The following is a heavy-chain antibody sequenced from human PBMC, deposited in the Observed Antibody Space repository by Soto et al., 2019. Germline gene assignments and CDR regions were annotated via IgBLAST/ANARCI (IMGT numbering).Heavy chain of an antibody. J-gene: IGHJ4*02. CDR3: AKARDQQWVRLPFDY. Sequence: VQLLESGGGLVQPGGSLRLSCVDSGFFFSSYTMTWVRQAPGKGLEWVSSFSATSENTYYADSVRGRFTISRDNSKNTLFLQMNSLTAEDTAMYYCAKARDQQWVRLPFDYWGQGILVIVSS. CDR1: GFFFSSYT. V-gene: IGHV3-23*01. D-gene: IGHD6-19*01. CDR2: FSATSENT.